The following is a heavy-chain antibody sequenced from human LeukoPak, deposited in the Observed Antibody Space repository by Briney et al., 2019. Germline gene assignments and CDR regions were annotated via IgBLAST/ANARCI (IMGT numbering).Heavy chain of an antibody. CDR2: ISYDGSNK. CDR3: ARDLEDCSGGSCYSWFDP. CDR1: GFTFSSYA. J-gene: IGHJ5*02. V-gene: IGHV3-30-3*01. Sequence: PGGSLRLSCGASGFTFSSYAMHWVRQAPGKGLEWVAVISYDGSNKYYADSVKGRFTISRDNSKNTLYLQMNSLRAEDTAVYYCARDLEDCSGGSCYSWFDPWGQGTLVTVSS. D-gene: IGHD2-15*01.